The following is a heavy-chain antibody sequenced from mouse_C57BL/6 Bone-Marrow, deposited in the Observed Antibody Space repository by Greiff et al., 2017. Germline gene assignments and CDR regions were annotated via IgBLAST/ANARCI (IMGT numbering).Heavy chain of an antibody. J-gene: IGHJ4*01. D-gene: IGHD1-1*01. V-gene: IGHV1-66*01. Sequence: QVQLKESGPELVKPGASVKISCKASGYSFTSYYIHWVKQRPGQGLEWIGWIYPGSGNTKYNEKFKGKATLTADTSSSTDYMQLSSLTSEDSAVYYCAEDYGSSYVYYAMDYWGQGTSGTVSS. CDR3: AEDYGSSYVYYAMDY. CDR1: GYSFTSYY. CDR2: IYPGSGNT.